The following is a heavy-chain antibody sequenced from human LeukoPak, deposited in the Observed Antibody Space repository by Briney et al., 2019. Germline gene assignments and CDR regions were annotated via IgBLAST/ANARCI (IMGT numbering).Heavy chain of an antibody. CDR1: GFTFSDYF. D-gene: IGHD3-10*01. V-gene: IGHV3-11*04. CDR2: ITTTGNTA. CDR3: ARDQKNYGSGSYAYYMDV. Sequence: GGSLRLSCAASGFTFSDYFMTWIRQAPGKGLEWISYITTTGNTAFYADSVKGRFTVSRDDAKNSLYLQINSLRAEDTAVYYCARDQKNYGSGSYAYYMDVWGKGTTVTVSS. J-gene: IGHJ6*03.